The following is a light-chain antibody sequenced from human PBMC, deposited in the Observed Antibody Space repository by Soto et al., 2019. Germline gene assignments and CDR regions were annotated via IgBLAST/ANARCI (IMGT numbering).Light chain of an antibody. V-gene: IGKV1-8*01. Sequence: AIRMTQSPSSFSASTGDRVTITCRASQGISSYLAWYQQKPGKAPKLLIYAASTLQSGVPSRFSGSGSGTDFTLTISCLQSEDFATYYCQQYYSYPLTVGGGTTVDI. CDR1: QGISSY. CDR3: QQYYSYPLT. J-gene: IGKJ4*01. CDR2: AAS.